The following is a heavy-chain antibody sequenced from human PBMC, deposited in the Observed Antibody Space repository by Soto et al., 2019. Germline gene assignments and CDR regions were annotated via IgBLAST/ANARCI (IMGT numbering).Heavy chain of an antibody. CDR3: AKDSGYRSGWYFDY. Sequence: QVQLVESGGGVVQPGRSLRLSCAASGFTFSSYGMHWVRQAPGKGLEWVAVISYDGSNKYYADSVKGRFTISRDNSKTTLYLQMNSLRAEDTAVYYCAKDSGYRSGWYFDYWGQGTLVTVSS. CDR2: ISYDGSNK. J-gene: IGHJ4*02. D-gene: IGHD6-19*01. V-gene: IGHV3-30*18. CDR1: GFTFSSYG.